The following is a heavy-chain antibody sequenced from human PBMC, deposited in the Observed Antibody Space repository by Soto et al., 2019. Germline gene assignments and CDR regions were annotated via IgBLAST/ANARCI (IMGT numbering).Heavy chain of an antibody. D-gene: IGHD2-15*01. CDR3: ARYCSGGSCYMSYFDY. V-gene: IGHV4-31*03. CDR2: IYFSGDT. CDR1: GVSINSHTYY. J-gene: IGHJ4*02. Sequence: SETLSLTCTVSGVSINSHTYYWTWIRQHPGKGLEWIGYIYFSGDTYYNPSLKGRVTMSLDTPKNQFSLKLSSVTAADTAVYYCARYCSGGSCYMSYFDYWGQGTLVTVSS.